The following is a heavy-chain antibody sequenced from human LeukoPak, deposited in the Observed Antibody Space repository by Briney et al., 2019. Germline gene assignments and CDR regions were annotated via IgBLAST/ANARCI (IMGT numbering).Heavy chain of an antibody. Sequence: PSETLSLTCTVSGGSVSDYYWSWIRQPPGKGLEWIAYIYYSGNTKVNPSLKSRVTVSVDTSKNQFSLKLTSVTAADTAVYYCARDKWSGGGLAQFDPWGQGTLVTVSS. CDR3: ARDKWSGGGLAQFDP. V-gene: IGHV4-59*02. CDR1: GGSVSDYY. D-gene: IGHD2-15*01. CDR2: IYYSGNT. J-gene: IGHJ5*02.